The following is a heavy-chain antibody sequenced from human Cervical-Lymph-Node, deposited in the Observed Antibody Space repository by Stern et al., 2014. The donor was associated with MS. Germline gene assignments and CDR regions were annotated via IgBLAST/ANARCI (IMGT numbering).Heavy chain of an antibody. CDR3: ARGNWNYEGMGY. J-gene: IGHJ4*02. Sequence: QVQLVESGGGVVQPGRSLGLSCAAPGFTFSNYGMPWVPQAPGKGREGLAVIWYDGNKKYYADSVKGRFTISRDNSKNTLFLQMSSLTAEDTALYYCARGNWNYEGMGYWGQGTLVTVSS. CDR1: GFTFSNYG. D-gene: IGHD1-7*01. V-gene: IGHV3-33*01. CDR2: IWYDGNKK.